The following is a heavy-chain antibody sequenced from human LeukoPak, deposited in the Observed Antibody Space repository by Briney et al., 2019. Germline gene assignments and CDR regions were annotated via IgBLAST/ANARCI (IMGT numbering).Heavy chain of an antibody. Sequence: GASVKVSCKASGGTFSSYAISWVRQAPGQGLEWMGGIIPIFGTANYAQKFQGRVTITADESTSTAYMELSSLRSEDTAVYYCARCDDILTGYSPRFDYWGQGTLVTVSS. CDR3: ARCDDILTGYSPRFDY. CDR1: GGTFSSYA. CDR2: IIPIFGTA. D-gene: IGHD3-9*01. V-gene: IGHV1-69*13. J-gene: IGHJ4*02.